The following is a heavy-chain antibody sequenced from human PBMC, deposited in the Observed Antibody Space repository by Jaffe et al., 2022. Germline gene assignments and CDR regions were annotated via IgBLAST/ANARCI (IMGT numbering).Heavy chain of an antibody. Sequence: QLQLQESGPGLVKPSETLSLTCTVSGGSISSSSYYWGWIRQPPGKGLEWIGSIYYSGSTYYNPSLKSRVTISVDTSKNQFSLKLSSVTAADTAVYYCARVPTHCSSTSCHIGGFDYWGQGTLVTVSS. V-gene: IGHV4-39*01. CDR3: ARVPTHCSSTSCHIGGFDY. D-gene: IGHD2-2*01. J-gene: IGHJ4*02. CDR2: IYYSGST. CDR1: GGSISSSSYY.